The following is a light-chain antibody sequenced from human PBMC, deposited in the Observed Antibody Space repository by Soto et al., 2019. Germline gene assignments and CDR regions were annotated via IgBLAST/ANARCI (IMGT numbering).Light chain of an antibody. CDR1: NGDVVSYDV. J-gene: IGLJ3*02. V-gene: IGLV2-23*01. CDR2: EGN. Sequence: QSALTQPASVSGSPGQSITISCTGTNGDVVSYDVVSWYQHHPGEAPKLVIYEGNKRPSGVSNRFSGPKSGNMASLTISGLQAEDEADYYCCSYAYTNNWVFGGGTKVTVL. CDR3: CSYAYTNNWV.